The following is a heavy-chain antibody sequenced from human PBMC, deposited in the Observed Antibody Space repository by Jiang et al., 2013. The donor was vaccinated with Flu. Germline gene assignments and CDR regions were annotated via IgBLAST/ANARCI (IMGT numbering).Heavy chain of an antibody. Sequence: GRSLRLSCAASGFTFSSYGMHWVRQAPGKGLEWVAVIWYDGSNKYYADSVKGRFTISRDNSKNTLYLQMNSLRAEDTAVYYCASSRIQPSYYFDYWGQGTLVTVSS. J-gene: IGHJ4*02. CDR1: GFTFSSYG. V-gene: IGHV3-33*01. D-gene: IGHD5-18*01. CDR2: IWYDGSNK. CDR3: ASSRIQPSYYFDY.